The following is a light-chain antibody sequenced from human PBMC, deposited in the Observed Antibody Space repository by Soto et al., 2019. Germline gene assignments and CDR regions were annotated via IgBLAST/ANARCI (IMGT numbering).Light chain of an antibody. V-gene: IGKV3-20*01. CDR3: QQYGSSLLT. CDR1: QSISSN. CDR2: GAS. J-gene: IGKJ3*01. Sequence: LVLTQSPGTLSVSPGQRATLSCRASQSISSNLAWYQQKPGQAPRLLIYGASSRATGIPDRFSGSGSGTDFTLTISRLEPEDFAVYYCQQYGSSLLTFGPGTKVDIK.